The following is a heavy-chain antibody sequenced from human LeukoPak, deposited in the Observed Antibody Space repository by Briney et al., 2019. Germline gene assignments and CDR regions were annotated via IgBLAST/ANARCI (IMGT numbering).Heavy chain of an antibody. CDR2: ISYDGSNK. CDR1: GFTFSSYG. Sequence: GGSLRLSCAASGFTFSSYGMHWVRQAPGKGLEWVAVISYDGSNKYYADSVKGRFTISRDNSKNTLYLQMNSLRAEDTAVYYCAKDGHRGLTCGSDCYWWFDPWGQGTLVTVSS. D-gene: IGHD2-21*02. CDR3: AKDGHRGLTCGSDCYWWFDP. J-gene: IGHJ5*02. V-gene: IGHV3-30*18.